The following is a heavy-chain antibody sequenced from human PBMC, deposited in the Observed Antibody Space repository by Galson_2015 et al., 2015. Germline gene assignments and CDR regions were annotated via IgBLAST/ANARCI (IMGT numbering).Heavy chain of an antibody. CDR1: GYSFPSYW. D-gene: IGHD6-13*01. J-gene: IGHJ4*02. CDR2: IYPGDSNT. V-gene: IGHV5-51*01. Sequence: QSGAEVKKPGESLKISCTGSGYSFPSYWIGWVRQMSGKGLEWMGIIYPGDSNTIYSPSFQGQVTISADKSTSTAYLQWSSLKASDTAMYYCARLIGQQLYYWGQGTLVTVSS. CDR3: ARLIGQQLYY.